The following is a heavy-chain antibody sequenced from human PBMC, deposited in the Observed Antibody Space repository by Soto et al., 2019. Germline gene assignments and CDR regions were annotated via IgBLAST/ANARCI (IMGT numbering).Heavy chain of an antibody. CDR2: IYYSGST. Sequence: SETLSLTCTVSGGSISSGGYYWSWIRQHPGKGLEWIGYIYYSGSTYYNPSLKSRVTISVDTSKNQFSLKLSSVTAADTAVYYCAILIAVAGTGWFDPSGQGTLVTVSS. CDR1: GGSISSGGYY. J-gene: IGHJ5*02. V-gene: IGHV4-31*03. D-gene: IGHD6-19*01. CDR3: AILIAVAGTGWFDP.